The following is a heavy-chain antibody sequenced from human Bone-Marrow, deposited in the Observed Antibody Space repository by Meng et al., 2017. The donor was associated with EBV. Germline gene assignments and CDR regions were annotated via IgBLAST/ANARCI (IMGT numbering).Heavy chain of an antibody. CDR2: INVGNGDT. V-gene: IGHV1-3*01. CDR3: ARDSSGDSRNFDP. D-gene: IGHD3-22*01. J-gene: IGHJ5*02. CDR1: GYTFSTYD. Sequence: GQLGTAAAEVKKTGASVKVSCKASGYTFSTYDIHWVRPAPGQRLEWMGWINVGNGDTKYSQKLQGRVTITRDTSASTAYMELRSLRSEDTAVYYCARDSSGDSRNFDPWGQGTLVTVSS.